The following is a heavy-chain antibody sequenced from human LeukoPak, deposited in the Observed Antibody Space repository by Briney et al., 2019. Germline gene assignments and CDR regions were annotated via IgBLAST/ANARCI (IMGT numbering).Heavy chain of an antibody. CDR3: AKGGLRSMVRGGHFDY. V-gene: IGHV3-11*01. Sequence: GGSLRLSCAASGFTFSDYYMSWIRQAPGKGLEWLSYISSSGTTIYYADSVKGRFTISRDNSKNTLYLQMNSLRAEDTAVYYCAKGGLRSMVRGGHFDYWGQGTLVTVSS. CDR1: GFTFSDYY. CDR2: ISSSGTTI. D-gene: IGHD3-10*01. J-gene: IGHJ4*02.